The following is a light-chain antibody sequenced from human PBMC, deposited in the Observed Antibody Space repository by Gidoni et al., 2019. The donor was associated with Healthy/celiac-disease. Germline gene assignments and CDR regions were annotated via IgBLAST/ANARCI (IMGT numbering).Light chain of an antibody. J-gene: IGKJ2*01. Sequence: DIQMTQSPSSLSASVGDRVTITCRASQRISSYLNWYQQKPGKAPKLLIYAASSLQSGVPSRFSGSGSGTDFTLTISSLQPEDFATYYCQQSYSTPYTFXXXTKLEIK. CDR2: AAS. V-gene: IGKV1-39*01. CDR3: QQSYSTPYT. CDR1: QRISSY.